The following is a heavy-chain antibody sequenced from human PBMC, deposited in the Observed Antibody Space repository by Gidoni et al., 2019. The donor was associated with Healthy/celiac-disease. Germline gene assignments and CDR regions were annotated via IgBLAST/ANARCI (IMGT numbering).Heavy chain of an antibody. J-gene: IGHJ4*02. D-gene: IGHD2-2*01. Sequence: QVQLVPSGAGVTKPGSSLQVSCRASGGTFSSYAISWVRQAPGHGLEWMGGIIPILGTANYEQKFQGRVTITADESTSTADMELSSLRSEDTAVYYCARDGPGRAGFQLDYWGQGTLVTVSS. CDR3: ARDGPGRAGFQLDY. V-gene: IGHV1-69*01. CDR2: IIPILGTA. CDR1: GGTFSSYA.